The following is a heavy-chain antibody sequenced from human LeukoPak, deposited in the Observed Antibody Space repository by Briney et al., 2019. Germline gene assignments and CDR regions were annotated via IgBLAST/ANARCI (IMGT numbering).Heavy chain of an antibody. D-gene: IGHD2/OR15-2a*01. CDR2: NNSDGSWT. J-gene: IGHJ4*02. CDR3: VSFYETY. V-gene: IGHV3-74*01. CDR1: GNYW. Sequence: GGSLRLSCVASGNYWMHWVRQAPGKGLVWVLHNNSDGSWTSYADSVKGRFTISQDNAKNTVYLQMNSLRAEDTAVYYCVSFYETYWGRGTLVTVSS.